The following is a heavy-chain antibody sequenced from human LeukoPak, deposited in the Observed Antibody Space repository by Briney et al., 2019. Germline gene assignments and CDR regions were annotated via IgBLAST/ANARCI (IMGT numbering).Heavy chain of an antibody. CDR2: ISYDGSNK. CDR1: GFTFSSYA. D-gene: IGHD1-26*01. J-gene: IGHJ4*02. V-gene: IGHV3-30*04. CDR3: AKGREYSGSYCDY. Sequence: PGGSLRLSCAASGFTFSSYAIHWVRQAPGTGLEWGAVISYDGSNKYYADSVKGRFTISRDNSKNTLYLQMNSLRAEDTAVYYCAKGREYSGSYCDYWGQGNLVTVSS.